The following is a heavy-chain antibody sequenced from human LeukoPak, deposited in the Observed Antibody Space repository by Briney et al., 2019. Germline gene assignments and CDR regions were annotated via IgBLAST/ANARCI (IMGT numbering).Heavy chain of an antibody. V-gene: IGHV3-23*01. D-gene: IGHD3-22*01. CDR1: GFTFSNYA. CDR3: AKDRGRYYDSSGYYWGYYFDS. CDR2: ISGSGGST. J-gene: IGHJ4*02. Sequence: PGGSLRLSCAPSGFTFSNYAVNWVREAPGKGLEWVSAISGSGGSTYYADSVKGRFTISRDNSKNTLYLQMSSLRAEDTAVYYCAKDRGRYYDSSGYYWGYYFDSWGQGILVTVST.